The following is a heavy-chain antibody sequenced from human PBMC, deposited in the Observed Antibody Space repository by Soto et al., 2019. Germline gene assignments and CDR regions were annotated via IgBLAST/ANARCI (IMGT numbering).Heavy chain of an antibody. D-gene: IGHD3-9*01. V-gene: IGHV3-30*18. Sequence: GGSLRLSCAASGFTFSSYGMHWVRQAPGKGLEWVAVISYDGSNKYYADSVKGRFTISRDNSKNTLYLQMNSLRAEDTAVYYCAKDTFFFFYWLFSSGNLFAFWGRGTLVTVSS. CDR1: GFTFSSYG. CDR3: AKDTFFFFYWLFSSGNLFAF. CDR2: ISYDGSNK. J-gene: IGHJ5*01.